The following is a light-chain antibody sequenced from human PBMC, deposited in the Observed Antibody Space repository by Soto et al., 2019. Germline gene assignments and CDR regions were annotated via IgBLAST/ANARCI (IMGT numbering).Light chain of an antibody. CDR1: QSVSSN. Sequence: EIVMTQSPASLSVSPGGRATLSCRASQSVSSNLAWYQQKPGQAPRLLIYGTFIRATGIPARFSGSGSGTEFTLTISSLQSEDFAVYYCQQYNNWPRGFGQGTKVDIK. CDR3: QQYNNWPRG. V-gene: IGKV3-15*01. J-gene: IGKJ1*01. CDR2: GTF.